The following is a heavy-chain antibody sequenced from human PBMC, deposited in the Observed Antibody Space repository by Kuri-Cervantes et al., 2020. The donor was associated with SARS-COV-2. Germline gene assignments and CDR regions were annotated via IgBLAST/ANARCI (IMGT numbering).Heavy chain of an antibody. J-gene: IGHJ4*02. D-gene: IGHD2-15*01. Sequence: SETLSLTCTVSGASISNGSYYWSWIRQPPGKGLEWIGYIYYSGSTNYNPSLKSRVTISVDTSKNQFSLKLSSVTAADTAVYYCAREGYCSGGSCFDYWGQGTLVTVSS. CDR3: AREGYCSGGSCFDY. CDR2: IYYSGST. CDR1: GASISNGSYY. V-gene: IGHV4-61*01.